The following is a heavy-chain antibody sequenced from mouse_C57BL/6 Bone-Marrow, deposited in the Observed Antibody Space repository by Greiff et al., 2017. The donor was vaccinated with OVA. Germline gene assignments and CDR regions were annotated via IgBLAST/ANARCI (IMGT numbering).Heavy chain of an antibody. CDR1: GFTFSDYY. CDR2: ISNGGGST. J-gene: IGHJ4*01. CDR3: ASPFYGSSSYAMDY. V-gene: IGHV5-12*01. Sequence: EVQRVESGGGLVQPGGSLKLSCAASGFTFSDYYMYWVRQTPEKRLEWVAYISNGGGSTYYPDTVKGRFTISRDNAKNTLYLQMSRLKSEDTAMYYCASPFYGSSSYAMDYWGQGTSVTVSS. D-gene: IGHD1-1*01.